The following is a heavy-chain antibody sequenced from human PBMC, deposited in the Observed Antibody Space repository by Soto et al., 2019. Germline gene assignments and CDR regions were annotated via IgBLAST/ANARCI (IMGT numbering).Heavy chain of an antibody. D-gene: IGHD3-22*01. CDR2: MFYSGNT. CDR1: GDSISSSTYY. J-gene: IGHJ4*02. CDR3: VSPGGYYGGSGYTLDY. Sequence: SETLSLTCTVSGDSISSSTYYWGWIRQPPGKGLEWIGSMFYSGNTYYNPSLKSRVTLSINTSKNQFSLKLNSVTAADTAVYYCVSPGGYYGGSGYTLDYGGRGTLVPVSS. V-gene: IGHV4-39*01.